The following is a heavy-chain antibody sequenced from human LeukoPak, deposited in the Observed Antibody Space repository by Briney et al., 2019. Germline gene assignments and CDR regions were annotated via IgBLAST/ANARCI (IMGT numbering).Heavy chain of an antibody. CDR3: ARRAGGYDFWFDP. J-gene: IGHJ5*02. CDR1: GYSFTSYW. D-gene: IGHD5-12*01. V-gene: IGHV5-51*01. Sequence: GESLKISCQGSGYSFTSYWIGWVRQLPGRGLEWMGIIYPGDSDTRYSPSFQGQVTISADKSISTAYLQWSSLKASDTAVYYCARRAGGYDFWFDPWGQGTLVTVSS. CDR2: IYPGDSDT.